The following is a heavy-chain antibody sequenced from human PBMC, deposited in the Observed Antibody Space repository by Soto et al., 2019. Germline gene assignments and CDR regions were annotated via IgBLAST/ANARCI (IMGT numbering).Heavy chain of an antibody. D-gene: IGHD5-12*01. CDR2: IYSGGST. CDR1: GFTVSSNY. Sequence: HPGGSLRLSCAASGFTVSSNYMSWVRQAPGKGLEWVSVIYSGGSTYYADSVKGRFTISRDNSKNTLYLQMNSLRAEDTAVYYCARTPYSGYDWDYYYGMDVWGQGTTVTVSS. V-gene: IGHV3-53*01. J-gene: IGHJ6*02. CDR3: ARTPYSGYDWDYYYGMDV.